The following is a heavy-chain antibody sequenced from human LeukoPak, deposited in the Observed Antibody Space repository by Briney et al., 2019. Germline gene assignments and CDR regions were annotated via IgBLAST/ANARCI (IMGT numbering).Heavy chain of an antibody. Sequence: ASVKVFCKASGYTFTSYEINWVRQATGQGLEWMGWINPNSGNTGYAQKFQGRVTMTRNTSISTAYMELSSLRSEDTAVYYCARVIVPNWFDPWGQGTLVTVSS. D-gene: IGHD3-22*01. CDR2: INPNSGNT. CDR1: GYTFTSYE. J-gene: IGHJ5*02. CDR3: ARVIVPNWFDP. V-gene: IGHV1-8*01.